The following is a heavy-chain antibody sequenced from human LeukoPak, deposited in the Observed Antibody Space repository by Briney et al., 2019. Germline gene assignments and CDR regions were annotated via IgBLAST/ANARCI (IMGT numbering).Heavy chain of an antibody. J-gene: IGHJ4*02. CDR2: ISSSSSYI. CDR3: ARGVRWLQSGEPCYFDY. D-gene: IGHD5-24*01. V-gene: IGHV3-21*01. Sequence: PGGSLRLSCAASGFTFSSYSMNWVRQAPGKGLEWVSSISSSSSYIYYADSVKGRFTISRDNAKNSLYLQMNSLRAEDTAVYYCARGVRWLQSGEPCYFDYWGQGTLVTVSS. CDR1: GFTFSSYS.